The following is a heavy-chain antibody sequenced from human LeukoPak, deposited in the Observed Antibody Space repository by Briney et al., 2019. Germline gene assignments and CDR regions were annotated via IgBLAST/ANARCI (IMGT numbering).Heavy chain of an antibody. J-gene: IGHJ5*02. CDR2: IYYSGST. CDR1: GGSISSGGYY. CDR3: AKVLRGTGNWFDP. D-gene: IGHD3-16*01. V-gene: IGHV4-31*03. Sequence: PSETLSLTCTVSGGSISSGGYYWSWIRQYPGKGLEWIGSIYYSGSTYYNPSLKSRLTISVDTSSNQFSLNLSSVTAADTAVYYCAKVLRGTGNWFDPWGQGTLVTVSS.